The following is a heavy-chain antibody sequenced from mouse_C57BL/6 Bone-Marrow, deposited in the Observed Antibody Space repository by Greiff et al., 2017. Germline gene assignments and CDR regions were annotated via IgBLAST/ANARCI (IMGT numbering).Heavy chain of an antibody. V-gene: IGHV1-7*01. CDR2: INPSSGYT. CDR3: ARYGIYYDGSSRGDDMDY. J-gene: IGHJ4*01. D-gene: IGHD1-1*01. Sequence: QVQLQQSGAELATPGASVKLSCKASGFTFTSYWMHWVKQRPGQGLEWIGYINPSSGYTKYNQKFKDKATLTADKSSSTAYMQLSSRTYEDSAVYDCARYGIYYDGSSRGDDMDYWGQGTSVTVSS. CDR1: GFTFTSYW.